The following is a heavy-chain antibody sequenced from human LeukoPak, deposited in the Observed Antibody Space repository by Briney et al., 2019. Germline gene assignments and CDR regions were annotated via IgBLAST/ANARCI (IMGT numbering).Heavy chain of an antibody. CDR2: IYYSGRT. Sequence: PSVTLSFTCSVSNGSISSSSYYWGWIGQPPGKGLEWIGSIYYSGRTYYNPSLKSRVTISVDTSKSQFSLKLSSVTAADTAVYYCARHNKAFDIWGQGTMVTVSS. CDR1: NGSISSSSYY. CDR3: ARHNKAFDI. J-gene: IGHJ3*02. V-gene: IGHV4-39*01. D-gene: IGHD2/OR15-2a*01.